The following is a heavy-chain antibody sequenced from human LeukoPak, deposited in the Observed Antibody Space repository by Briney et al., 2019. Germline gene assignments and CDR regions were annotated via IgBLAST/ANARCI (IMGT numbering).Heavy chain of an antibody. CDR3: ARGGVDSSSSYPIDH. D-gene: IGHD6-6*01. V-gene: IGHV1-69*13. CDR1: GGTFSSYA. J-gene: IGHJ4*02. CDR2: IIPIFGTA. Sequence: AASVKVSCKASGGTFSSYAISWVRQAPGQGLEWMGGIIPIFGTANYAQKFQGRVTITADESTSTAYMELSSLRSEDTAVYYCARGGVDSSSSYPIDHWGQGTLVTVSS.